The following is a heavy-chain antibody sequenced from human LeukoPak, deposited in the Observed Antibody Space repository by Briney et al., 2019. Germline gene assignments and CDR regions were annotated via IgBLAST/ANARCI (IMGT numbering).Heavy chain of an antibody. D-gene: IGHD6-19*01. CDR3: ARGSGWLPDF. J-gene: IGHJ4*02. Sequence: PSETLSLTCTVSGGSISNYCWSWIRQPPGKGLEWIAFMSYDGSTDYNPSLKSRVTISVDTSKNQFSLKLSSVTAADTAVYYCARGSGWLPDFWGQGTLVTVSS. V-gene: IGHV4-59*01. CDR2: MSYDGST. CDR1: GGSISNYC.